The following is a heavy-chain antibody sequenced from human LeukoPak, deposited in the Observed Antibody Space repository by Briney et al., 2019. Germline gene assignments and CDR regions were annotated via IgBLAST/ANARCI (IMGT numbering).Heavy chain of an antibody. J-gene: IGHJ4*02. Sequence: GGSLRLSCAASGFTFSSYGIHWVRQAPGNGLVWVTVILYDGNNKYYAVSVKGRFTISRDNSKNTLYLQMNSLRAEDTAVYYCAKSGHAGKRVAHYFDYWGQGTLVTVSS. D-gene: IGHD1-14*01. V-gene: IGHV3-30*18. CDR2: ILYDGNNK. CDR3: AKSGHAGKRVAHYFDY. CDR1: GFTFSSYG.